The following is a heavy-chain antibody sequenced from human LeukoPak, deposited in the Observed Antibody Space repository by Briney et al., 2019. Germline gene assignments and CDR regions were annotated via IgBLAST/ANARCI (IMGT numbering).Heavy chain of an antibody. CDR3: AREKRLVRGVNCCYYYMDV. J-gene: IGHJ6*03. V-gene: IGHV4-34*01. CDR2: INHSGST. CDR1: GGSFSGYY. D-gene: IGHD3-10*01. Sequence: PSETLSLTCAVYGGSFSGYYWSWIRQPPGKGLEWIGEINHSGSTSYNPSLKSRVTISVDTSKNQFSLKLSSVTAADTAVYYCAREKRLVRGVNCCYYYMDVWGKGTTVTVSS.